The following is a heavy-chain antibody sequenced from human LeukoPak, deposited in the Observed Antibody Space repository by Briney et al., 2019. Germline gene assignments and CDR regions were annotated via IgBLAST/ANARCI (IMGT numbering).Heavy chain of an antibody. J-gene: IGHJ4*02. CDR2: INPNSGGT. Sequence: ASVKVSCKASGYTFTTYYLHWVRQAPGQGLEWMAWINPNSGGTKYAQKFQGRVTLTRDTSISTAYMELSRLRFDDTAVYYCATDKPSGWSLYWGQGTLVTVSS. D-gene: IGHD6-19*01. CDR3: ATDKPSGWSLY. V-gene: IGHV1-2*02. CDR1: GYTFTTYY.